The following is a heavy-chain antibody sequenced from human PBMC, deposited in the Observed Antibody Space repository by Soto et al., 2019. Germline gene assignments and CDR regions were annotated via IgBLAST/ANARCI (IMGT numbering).Heavy chain of an antibody. D-gene: IGHD3-10*01. CDR3: ARELWFGELFLDYYYYGMDV. V-gene: IGHV3-33*01. J-gene: IGHJ6*02. CDR1: GFTFSSYG. CDR2: IWYDGSNK. Sequence: QVQLVESGGGVVQPGRSLRLSCAASGFTFSSYGMHWVRQAPGKGLEWVAVIWYDGSNKYYADSVKGRFTISRDNSKNTLYXXLDGLRAEDTAVYYCARELWFGELFLDYYYYGMDVWGQGPTVTVSS.